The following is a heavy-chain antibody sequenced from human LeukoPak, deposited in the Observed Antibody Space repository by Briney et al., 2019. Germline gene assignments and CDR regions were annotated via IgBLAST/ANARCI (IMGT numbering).Heavy chain of an antibody. CDR2: IYHSGST. Sequence: PSETLSLTCAVSGYSISSGYYWGWIRQPPGKGLEWIGSIYHSGSTYYNPSLKSRVTILVDTSKNQFSLKLSSVTAADTAVYYCARHRDYSSSDYWGQGTLSPSPQ. CDR3: ARHRDYSSSDY. CDR1: GYSISSGYY. V-gene: IGHV4-38-2*01. J-gene: IGHJ4*02. D-gene: IGHD6-6*01.